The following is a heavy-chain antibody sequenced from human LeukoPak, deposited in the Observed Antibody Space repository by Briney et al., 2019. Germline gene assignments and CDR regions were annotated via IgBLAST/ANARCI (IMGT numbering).Heavy chain of an antibody. D-gene: IGHD6-6*01. Sequence: GGSLRLSCATSGFTFSDSWMSWFRQAPGKGLEWVAITNQDGSVRFYVDSVKGRFTISRDNAKNSLYLYMNCLRVEDTAVYFCARASRSTSSECWGQGILVTVSS. CDR1: GFTFSDSW. V-gene: IGHV3-7*01. J-gene: IGHJ4*02. CDR3: ARASRSTSSEC. CDR2: TNQDGSVR.